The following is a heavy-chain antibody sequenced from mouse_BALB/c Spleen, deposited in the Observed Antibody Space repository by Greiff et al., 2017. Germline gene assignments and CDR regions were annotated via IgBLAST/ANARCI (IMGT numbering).Heavy chain of an antibody. D-gene: IGHD2-4*01. CDR3: ARGFDYDDGDAMDY. Sequence: VKLMESGAELVRPGTSVKVSCKASGYAFTNYLIEWVKQRPGQGLEWIGVINPGSGGTNYNEKFKGKATLTADKSSSTAYMQLSSLTSDDSAVYFCARGFDYDDGDAMDYWGQGTSVTVSS. J-gene: IGHJ4*01. V-gene: IGHV1-54*01. CDR2: INPGSGGT. CDR1: GYAFTNYL.